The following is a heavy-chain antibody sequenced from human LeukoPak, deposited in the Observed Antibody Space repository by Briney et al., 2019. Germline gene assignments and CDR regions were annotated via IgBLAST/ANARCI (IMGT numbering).Heavy chain of an antibody. CDR1: GFTFSSYG. Sequence: GGSLRLSCAASGFTFSSYGMHWGRQAPGKGLEGVAVIWYDGSNKYYADSVKGRFTISRDNSKNTLYLQMNSLRAEDTAVYYCAREGRRYCSGGSCSQFDYWGQGTLVTVSS. D-gene: IGHD2-15*01. V-gene: IGHV3-33*01. J-gene: IGHJ4*02. CDR3: AREGRRYCSGGSCSQFDY. CDR2: IWYDGSNK.